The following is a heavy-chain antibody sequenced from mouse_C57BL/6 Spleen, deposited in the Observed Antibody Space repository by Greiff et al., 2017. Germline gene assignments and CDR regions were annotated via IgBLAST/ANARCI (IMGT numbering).Heavy chain of an antibody. Sequence: QVQLKESGAELVKPGASVKISCKASGYAFSSYWMNWVQQRPGKGLEWIGQIYPGDGDTNYNGKFKGKATLTADKSSSTAYMQLSSLTSEDSAVYFCARPYGNYDAMDYWGQGTSVTVSS. CDR1: GYAFSSYW. CDR2: IYPGDGDT. V-gene: IGHV1-80*01. J-gene: IGHJ4*01. D-gene: IGHD2-1*01. CDR3: ARPYGNYDAMDY.